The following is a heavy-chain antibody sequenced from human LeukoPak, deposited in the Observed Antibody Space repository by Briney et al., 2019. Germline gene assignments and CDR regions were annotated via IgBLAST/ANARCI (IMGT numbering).Heavy chain of an antibody. CDR1: GGSISSAGYY. J-gene: IGHJ6*03. V-gene: IGHV4-61*02. CDR2: VYASGSA. Sequence: TLSLTCTVSGGSISSAGYYWSWIRQPAGKGLEWIGRVYASGSANYSPSLESRVTISVDTSKNQFSLKLSSVTAADTAVYYCARGDGYSYGYYYYYYMDVWGKGTTVTVSS. D-gene: IGHD5-18*01. CDR3: ARGDGYSYGYYYYYYMDV.